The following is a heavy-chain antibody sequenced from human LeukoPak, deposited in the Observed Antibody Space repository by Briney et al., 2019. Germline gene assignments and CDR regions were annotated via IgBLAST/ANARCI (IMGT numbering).Heavy chain of an antibody. J-gene: IGHJ3*02. Sequence: PSETLSLTCTVSGGSPSSSSYYWGWIRQPPGKGLEWIGSIYYSGSTYYNPSLKSRVTISVDTSKNQFSLKLSSVTAADTAVYYCARRSQVVPAAGRPFDIWGQGTMVTVSS. V-gene: IGHV4-39*01. CDR2: IYYSGST. CDR3: ARRSQVVPAAGRPFDI. CDR1: GGSPSSSSYY. D-gene: IGHD2-2*01.